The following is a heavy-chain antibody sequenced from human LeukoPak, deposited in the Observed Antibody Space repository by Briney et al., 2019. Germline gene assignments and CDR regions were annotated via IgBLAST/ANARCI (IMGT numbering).Heavy chain of an antibody. V-gene: IGHV3-74*01. CDR2: ISSDGSST. D-gene: IGHD3-9*01. CDR1: GFTFSSYW. Sequence: GGSLRLSCVASGFTFSSYWMHWVRQAPGKGLVWVSRISSDGSSTAYADSVKGRFAISRDNSKNTLYLQMNSLRAEDTAVYYCARDSSLRYFDWLLPQNYYYYGMDVWGQGTTVTVSS. J-gene: IGHJ6*02. CDR3: ARDSSLRYFDWLLPQNYYYYGMDV.